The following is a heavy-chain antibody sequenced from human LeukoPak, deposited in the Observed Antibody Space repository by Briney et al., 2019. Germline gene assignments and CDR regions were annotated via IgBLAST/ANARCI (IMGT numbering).Heavy chain of an antibody. J-gene: IGHJ3*02. CDR2: ISDSGDST. CDR1: GFTFSDYG. V-gene: IGHV3-23*01. CDR3: AKIQGWFNAAFHI. D-gene: IGHD6-19*01. Sequence: GGTLRLSCAASGFTFSDYGMSWVRQAPGKGLEWVSGISDSGDSTYYADSVKGRFTISRDISKNTLFLQMNSLRAEDTAVYYCAKIQGWFNAAFHIGGQGTMVTVSS.